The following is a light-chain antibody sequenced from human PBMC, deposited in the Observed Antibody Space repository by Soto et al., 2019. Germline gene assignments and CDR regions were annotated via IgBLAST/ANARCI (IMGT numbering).Light chain of an antibody. V-gene: IGKV1-5*03. CDR2: EAS. J-gene: IGKJ2*01. CDR1: QSINNW. CDR3: QQYDSDSST. Sequence: DIQMTQSPSTLSASVGDRVTINCRASQSINNWLAWYQQKPGKAPKLLIYEASSLLSGVPSRFSGSGSGTEFTLTISSLQPDDFADYYCQQYDSDSSTFGQGTKLDI.